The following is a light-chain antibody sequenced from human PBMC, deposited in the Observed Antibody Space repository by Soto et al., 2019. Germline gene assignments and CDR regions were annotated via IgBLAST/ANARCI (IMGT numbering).Light chain of an antibody. V-gene: IGLV2-8*01. J-gene: IGLJ1*01. CDR2: EVS. Sequence: QSALTQPASVSGSPGQSITISCAGTMRDVGAYNLVSWYQQHPGRAPQLIIYEVSQRPSGVPDRFSGSKSGNTASLTVSGLQTEDEADYYCSAYAGSNNFVFGSGTKLTVL. CDR1: MRDVGAYNL. CDR3: SAYAGSNNFV.